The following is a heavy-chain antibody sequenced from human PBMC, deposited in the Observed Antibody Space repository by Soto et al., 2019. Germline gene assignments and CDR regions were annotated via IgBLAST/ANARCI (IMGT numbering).Heavy chain of an antibody. CDR3: ANSGYKGIAARTGQKAPFDY. V-gene: IGHV3-23*01. Sequence: PGGTLRLSCAASGFTISRYAMSWVRQAPGKGLEWVSAISGSGGSTYYADSVKGRFTISRDNSKNTLYLQMNSLRAEDTAVYYCANSGYKGIAARTGQKAPFDYWGQGTLVTVSS. CDR2: ISGSGGST. D-gene: IGHD6-6*01. J-gene: IGHJ4*02. CDR1: GFTISRYA.